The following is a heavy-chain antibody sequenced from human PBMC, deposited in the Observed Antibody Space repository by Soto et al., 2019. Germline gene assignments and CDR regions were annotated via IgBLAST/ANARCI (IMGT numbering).Heavy chain of an antibody. CDR3: AKEGGYCSSTSCYGRVYY. CDR2: ISGSGGST. V-gene: IGHV3-23*01. D-gene: IGHD2-2*03. Sequence: EVQLLESGGGLVQPGGSQRLSCAASGFTFSSYAMSWVRQAPGKGLEWVSAISGSGGSTYYADSVKGRFTISRDNSKNTLYLQMNSLRAEDTAVYYCAKEGGYCSSTSCYGRVYYWGQGTLVTVSS. J-gene: IGHJ4*02. CDR1: GFTFSSYA.